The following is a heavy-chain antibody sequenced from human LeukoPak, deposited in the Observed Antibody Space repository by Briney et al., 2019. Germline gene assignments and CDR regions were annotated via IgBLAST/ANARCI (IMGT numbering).Heavy chain of an antibody. CDR3: ARMGTTVVTPADY. Sequence: GGSLRLSCAASGFTFSTYAMTWVRQAPGKGLEWVSSITGSGDGTSAADSVTGRFSISRDNSKSTLYLQMNSLRVEDTAVYYCARMGTTVVTPADYWGQGTLVTVSS. D-gene: IGHD4-23*01. J-gene: IGHJ4*02. V-gene: IGHV3-23*01. CDR1: GFTFSTYA. CDR2: ITGSGDGT.